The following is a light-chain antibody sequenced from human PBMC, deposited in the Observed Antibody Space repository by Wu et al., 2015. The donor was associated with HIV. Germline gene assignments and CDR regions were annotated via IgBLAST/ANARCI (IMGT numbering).Light chain of an antibody. V-gene: IGKV3-15*01. Sequence: EILMTQSPATLSVSPGERATLSCTASQDINRSLAWYQQRPGQAPRLLIYDAYTRAAGIPARFTGSGFGTYFTLTISGLQSDDVAIYYCQQYTNWPPLTFGGGTRVDIK. J-gene: IGKJ4*01. CDR2: DAY. CDR3: QQYTNWPPLT. CDR1: QDINRS.